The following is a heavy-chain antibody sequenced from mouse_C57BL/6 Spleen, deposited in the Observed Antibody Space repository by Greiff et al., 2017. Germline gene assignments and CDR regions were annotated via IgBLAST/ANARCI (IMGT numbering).Heavy chain of an antibody. Sequence: QVQLQQSGAELARPGASVKLSCKASGYTFTSYGISWVKQRTGQGLEWIGEIYPRSGNTYYNEKFKGKATLTADKSSSTAYMELRSLTSEDSAVYVCAGWLLYGYFEVWGTGTTVTVSA. D-gene: IGHD2-3*01. CDR3: AGWLLYGYFEV. V-gene: IGHV1-81*01. CDR1: GYTFTSYG. CDR2: IYPRSGNT. J-gene: IGHJ1*03.